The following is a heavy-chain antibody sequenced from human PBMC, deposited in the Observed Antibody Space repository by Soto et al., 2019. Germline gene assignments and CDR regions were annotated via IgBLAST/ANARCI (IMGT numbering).Heavy chain of an antibody. CDR2: ISSTTNYI. V-gene: IGHV3-21*06. CDR3: ARESEDLTSNFDY. J-gene: IGHJ4*02. CDR1: WFTFTRYS. Sequence: LRLSGAASWFTFTRYSMNWVRQAPGKGLEWVSSISSTTNYIYYGDSMKGRFTISRDNAKNSLYLEMNSLRAEDTAVYYCARESEDLTSNFDYWGQGTLVTVSS.